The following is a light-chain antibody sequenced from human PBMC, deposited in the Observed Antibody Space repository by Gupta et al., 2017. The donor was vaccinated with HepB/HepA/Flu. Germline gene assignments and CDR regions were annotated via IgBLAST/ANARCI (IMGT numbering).Light chain of an antibody. CDR2: DAS. CDR1: HNIRRN. J-gene: IGKJ1*01. Sequence: EVVMTQSPATVSESLGDRATLSCRASHNIRRNLAWYQQAPGQAPRLLIYDASTRATGIPGKFSGSGSGTEFTLTISSLQSEDFVIYFCQQYNDWPPAFGQGTKVQFK. V-gene: IGKV3-15*01. CDR3: QQYNDWPPA.